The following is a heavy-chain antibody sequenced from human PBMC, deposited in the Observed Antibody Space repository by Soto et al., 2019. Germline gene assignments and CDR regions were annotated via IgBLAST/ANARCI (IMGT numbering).Heavy chain of an antibody. CDR2: IIPIFGTA. V-gene: IGHV1-69*05. Sequence: QVQLVQSGAEVKKPGSSVKVSCKASGGTFSSYAISWVRQAPGQGLEWMGGIIPIFGTANYAQKFQGRVTITPDESTITPGMELITPRSEDTPVYYCARDVYYNDSSGYFYALDPRCKGTLVTVSS. CDR3: ARDVYYNDSSGYFYALDP. J-gene: IGHJ5*02. CDR1: GGTFSSYA. D-gene: IGHD3-22*01.